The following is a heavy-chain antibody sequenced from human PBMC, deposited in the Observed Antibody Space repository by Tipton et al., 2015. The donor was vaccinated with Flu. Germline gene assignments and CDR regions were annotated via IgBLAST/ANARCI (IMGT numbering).Heavy chain of an antibody. CDR1: GGTFGDNA. Sequence: QLVQSGAEVKEPGSSVSVSCKASGGTFGDNAVSWVRQAPGQGFEWMGGIIVIFGTKEYAQKFHGRVTFTADESTSTAYMELSGLRSDDTAVYFCARDRGPGLERLDYFYMDVWGNGTRVTVSS. CDR3: ARDRGPGLERLDYFYMDV. V-gene: IGHV1-69*01. J-gene: IGHJ6*03. CDR2: IIVIFGTK. D-gene: IGHD3-10*01.